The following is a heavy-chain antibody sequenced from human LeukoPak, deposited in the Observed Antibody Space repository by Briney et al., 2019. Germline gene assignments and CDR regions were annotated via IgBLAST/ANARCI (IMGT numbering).Heavy chain of an antibody. V-gene: IGHV1-69*13. CDR1: GGTFSSYA. Sequence: SVKVSCKASGGTFSSYAISWVRQAPGQGLEWMGGIIPIFGTANYAQKFQGRVTITADESTSTAYMELSSLRSEDTAVYYCARDCSSTSCYGDYYYYGMDVWGQGTTVTVSS. D-gene: IGHD2-2*01. CDR3: ARDCSSTSCYGDYYYYGMDV. CDR2: IIPIFGTA. J-gene: IGHJ6*02.